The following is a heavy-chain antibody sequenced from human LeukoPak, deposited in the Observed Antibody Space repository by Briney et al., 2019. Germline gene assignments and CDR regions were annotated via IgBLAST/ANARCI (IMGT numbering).Heavy chain of an antibody. CDR2: INHSGST. Sequence: ASETLSLTCAVYGGSFSGYYLSWIRQPPGKGLEWIGEINHSGSTNYNPSLKSRVTISVDTSKNQFSLKLSSVTAADTAVYYCARGHIFDPWGQGTLVTVSS. CDR3: ARGHIFDP. CDR1: GGSFSGYY. D-gene: IGHD2-21*01. J-gene: IGHJ5*02. V-gene: IGHV4-34*01.